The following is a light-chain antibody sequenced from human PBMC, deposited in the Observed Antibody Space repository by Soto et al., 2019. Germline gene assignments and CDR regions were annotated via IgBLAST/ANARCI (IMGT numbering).Light chain of an antibody. CDR3: ASYAVSSVV. J-gene: IGLJ2*01. CDR1: SSDIGGYNY. CDR2: EVS. Sequence: QSALTQPPSASGSPGQSVTISCTGTSSDIGGYNYISWYQQQPGKAPKLMIYEVSKRPSGVPDRFSASKSGNTASLTVAGLQDEDEADYYCASYAVSSVVFGGGTKLTVL. V-gene: IGLV2-8*01.